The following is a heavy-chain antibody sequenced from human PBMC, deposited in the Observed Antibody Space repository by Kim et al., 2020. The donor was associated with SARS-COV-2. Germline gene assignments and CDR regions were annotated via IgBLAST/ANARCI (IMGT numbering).Heavy chain of an antibody. V-gene: IGHV5-51*01. CDR2: IXPGDSDT. J-gene: IGHJ6*03. CDR1: GYSFTSYW. CDR3: AXXLIXXSWLXXYYXXXDG. Sequence: GESLKISCKGSGYSFTSYWIGWVRQMPGKGLEXMGIIXPGDSDTRYSPSFQGQVAXXADXSISTXXLQWXXLKXSNTAIXYWAXXLIXXSWLXXYYXXXDGXXXGTPXTVSS. D-gene: IGHD5-18*01.